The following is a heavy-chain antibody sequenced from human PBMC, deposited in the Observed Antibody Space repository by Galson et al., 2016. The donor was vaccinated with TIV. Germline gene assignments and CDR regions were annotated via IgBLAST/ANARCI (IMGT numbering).Heavy chain of an antibody. J-gene: IGHJ3*02. CDR2: ISRSSDRI. V-gene: IGHV3-9*01. Sequence: SLRLSCAASGFTFDEYAVHWVRQAPGKGLEWVSGISRSSDRIAYADSVKGRFTISRDNAKNSLSLQMNSLRDEDTAFYYCVKANIYLETVVADGAFDIWGQGTMVTVSS. CDR1: GFTFDEYA. D-gene: IGHD3-3*01. CDR3: VKANIYLETVVADGAFDI.